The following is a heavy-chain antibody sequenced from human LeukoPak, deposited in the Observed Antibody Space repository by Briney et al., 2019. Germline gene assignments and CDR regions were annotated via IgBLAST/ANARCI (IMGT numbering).Heavy chain of an antibody. CDR1: GFTFSSYW. Sequence: PGGSLRLSCAASGFTFSSYWMNWVRQAPGKGLEWVSYISSSGSTIYYADSVKGRFTISRDNAKNSLYLQMNSLRAEDTAVYYCARDSYDILTGPGWFDPWGQGTLVTVSS. CDR3: ARDSYDILTGPGWFDP. V-gene: IGHV3-48*04. CDR2: ISSSGSTI. J-gene: IGHJ5*02. D-gene: IGHD3-9*01.